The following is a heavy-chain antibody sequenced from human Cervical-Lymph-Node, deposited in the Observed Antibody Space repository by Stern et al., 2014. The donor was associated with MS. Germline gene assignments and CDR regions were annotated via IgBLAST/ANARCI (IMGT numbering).Heavy chain of an antibody. D-gene: IGHD6-19*01. V-gene: IGHV3-23*04. CDR3: AKLDSSGWYYYYGMDV. CDR2: ISVSGGST. J-gene: IGHJ6*02. Sequence: EVQLVESGGALVQPGGSLRLSCAASGFTFSSSAMSWVRQAPGQGLDLASVISVSGGSTYYANSVKGRFTIPRDNSKNTLYLQMNSLRAEDTAVYYGAKLDSSGWYYYYGMDVWGQGTTVTVSS. CDR1: GFTFSSSA.